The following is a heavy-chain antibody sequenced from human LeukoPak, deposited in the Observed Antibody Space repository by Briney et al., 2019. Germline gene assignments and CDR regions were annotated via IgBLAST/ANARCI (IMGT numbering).Heavy chain of an antibody. J-gene: IGHJ4*02. CDR2: INPSGGST. D-gene: IGHD6-19*01. Sequence: GASVKVSCKASGYTFTSYNMHWVRQAPGQGLEWMGIINPSGGSTSYAQKFQGRVTMARDTSTSTVYMELSSLRSEDTAVYYCARDDPAVAGIDYWGQGTLVTVSS. CDR1: GYTFTSYN. V-gene: IGHV1-46*01. CDR3: ARDDPAVAGIDY.